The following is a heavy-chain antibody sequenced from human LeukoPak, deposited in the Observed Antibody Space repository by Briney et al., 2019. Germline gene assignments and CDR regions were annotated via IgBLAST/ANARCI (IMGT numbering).Heavy chain of an antibody. CDR1: GFTFSSYA. CDR2: ISGSGGST. Sequence: GSLRLSCAASGFTFSSYAMSWVRRAPGKGLEWVSAISGSGGSTYYADSVKGRFTISRGNSKNTLYLQMNSLRAEDTAVYYCAKDPGIAAAGTYTWFDYWGQGTLVTVSS. V-gene: IGHV3-23*01. J-gene: IGHJ4*02. D-gene: IGHD6-13*01. CDR3: AKDPGIAAAGTYTWFDY.